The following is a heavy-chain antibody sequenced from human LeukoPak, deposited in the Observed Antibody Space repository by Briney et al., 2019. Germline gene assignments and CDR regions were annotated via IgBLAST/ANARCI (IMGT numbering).Heavy chain of an antibody. CDR1: GYSFTTYW. J-gene: IGHJ6*02. Sequence: GESLKISCKASGYSFTTYWISWVRQMPGKGLEWMGRIDPSDSYTNYSPSFQGHVTISADKSISTAYLQWSSLKASDTAMYYCARRKPTSFDYYYYYGMDVWGQGTTVTVSS. V-gene: IGHV5-10-1*01. CDR2: IDPSDSYT. CDR3: ARRKPTSFDYYYYYGMDV.